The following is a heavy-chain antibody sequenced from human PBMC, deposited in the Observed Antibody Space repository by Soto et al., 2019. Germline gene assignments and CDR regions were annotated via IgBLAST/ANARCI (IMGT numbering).Heavy chain of an antibody. V-gene: IGHV4-34*01. CDR3: STVPMLRGVIIPGVN. Sequence: PSGSLSLTGAVYGGAVSGYYWSWIRQXPGKGLEWIGEINHSGSTNYNPSLKSRVTISVDTSKNQFSLKLSSVTAEDTAVSYCSTVPMLRGVIIPGVNWGQGTLVTVSS. J-gene: IGHJ4*02. CDR1: GGAVSGYY. D-gene: IGHD3-10*01. CDR2: INHSGST.